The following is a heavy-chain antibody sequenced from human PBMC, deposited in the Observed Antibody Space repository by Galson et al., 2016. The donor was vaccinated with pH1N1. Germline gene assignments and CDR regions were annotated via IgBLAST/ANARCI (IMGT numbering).Heavy chain of an antibody. J-gene: IGHJ4*02. V-gene: IGHV4-61*09. CDR1: GTSISSGSYY. CDR2: IHTSGST. CDR3: ARGGDWAFDF. Sequence: TLSLTCTVSGTSISSGSYYWSWIRQPAGKGLEWIGHIHTSGSTNYNPSLKSRVTISVDTSKNQFSLKVTSLTAADTAVYYCARGGDWAFDFWGQGTLVTVSS. D-gene: IGHD2-21*02.